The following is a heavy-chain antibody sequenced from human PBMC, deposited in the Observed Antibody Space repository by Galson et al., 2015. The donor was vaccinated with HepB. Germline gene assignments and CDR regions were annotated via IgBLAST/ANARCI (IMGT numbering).Heavy chain of an antibody. CDR2: IYYSGST. CDR3: ARPWSELDAFDI. CDR1: GGSISSYY. D-gene: IGHD1-14*01. V-gene: IGHV4-59*01. Sequence: SETLSLTCTVSGGSISSYYWSWIRQPPGKGLEWIGYIYYSGSTNYNPSLKSRVTISVDTSKNQFSLKLSSVTAADTAVYYCARPWSELDAFDIWGQGTMVTVSS. J-gene: IGHJ3*02.